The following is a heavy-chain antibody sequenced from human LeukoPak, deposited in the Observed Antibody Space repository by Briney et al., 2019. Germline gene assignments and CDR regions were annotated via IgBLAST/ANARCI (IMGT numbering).Heavy chain of an antibody. D-gene: IGHD6-19*01. CDR2: ISYDGSNK. CDR1: GFTFSSYG. J-gene: IGHJ5*02. CDR3: AKDQTWGYSSGWREILYNWFDP. Sequence: RTGGSLRLSCAASGFTFSSYGMHWVRQAPGKGLEWVAVISYDGSNKYYADSVKGRFTISRDNSKNTLYLQMNSLRAEDTAVYYCAKDQTWGYSSGWREILYNWFDPWGQGTLVAVSS. V-gene: IGHV3-30*18.